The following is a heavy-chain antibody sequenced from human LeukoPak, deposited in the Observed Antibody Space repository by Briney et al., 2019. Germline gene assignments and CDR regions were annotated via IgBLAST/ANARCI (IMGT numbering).Heavy chain of an antibody. CDR1: GLSVSSNY. D-gene: IGHD2-2*01. J-gene: IGHJ4*02. V-gene: IGHV3-66*02. CDR3: ARGYCSSISCSFPRHDY. CDR2: LYSDGTT. Sequence: GGSLRLSCAASGLSVSSNYMSWVRQAPGKGLERVSVLYSDGTTYYADSVKGRFTISRDNSKNTLYLQMNSLRAEDTAVYYCARGYCSSISCSFPRHDYWGQGTLVTVSS.